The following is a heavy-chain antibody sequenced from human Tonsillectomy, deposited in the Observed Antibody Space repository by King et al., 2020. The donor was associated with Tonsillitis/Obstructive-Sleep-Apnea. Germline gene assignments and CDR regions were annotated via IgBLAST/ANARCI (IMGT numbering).Heavy chain of an antibody. Sequence: VQLVESGGGVVQPGRSLRLSCAASGFTFRSYAMHWVRQAPGKGLEWVALISSDGSKKNYADSVKGRFTISRDNSKNTLYLQMNSLRAEDTAVYYCERAFSGWLVDYWGQGTLVTVSS. V-gene: IGHV3-30*04. CDR2: ISSDGSKK. J-gene: IGHJ4*02. CDR3: ERAFSGWLVDY. D-gene: IGHD6-19*01. CDR1: GFTFRSYA.